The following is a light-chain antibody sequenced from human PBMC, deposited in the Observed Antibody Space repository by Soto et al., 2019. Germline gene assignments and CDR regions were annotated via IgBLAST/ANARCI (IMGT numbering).Light chain of an antibody. V-gene: IGLV2-11*01. CDR3: CSYAGTYSYV. Sequence: QSVLTQPRSVSGSPGQSVTISCTGTSSDVGGYNSVSWYQQHPGKAPKLMIYDVSKRPSGVPDRFSGSKSGNTASLTISGLQADDEADYYCCSYAGTYSYVFGTGTRSPS. CDR1: SSDVGGYNS. CDR2: DVS. J-gene: IGLJ1*01.